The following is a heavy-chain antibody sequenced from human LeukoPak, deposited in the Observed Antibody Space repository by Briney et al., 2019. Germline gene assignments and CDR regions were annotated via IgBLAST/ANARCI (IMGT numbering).Heavy chain of an antibody. D-gene: IGHD5-12*01. CDR3: AKERVSGYDLFDY. V-gene: IGHV3-30*18. J-gene: IGHJ4*02. Sequence: GRSLRLSCAASGFTFSTYGMHWVRQAPGKGLKWVALISYDGSNTYYADSVKGRFTISRDNSKNTLYLQMNSLRAEDTAVYYCAKERVSGYDLFDYWGQGTLVTV. CDR1: GFTFSTYG. CDR2: ISYDGSNT.